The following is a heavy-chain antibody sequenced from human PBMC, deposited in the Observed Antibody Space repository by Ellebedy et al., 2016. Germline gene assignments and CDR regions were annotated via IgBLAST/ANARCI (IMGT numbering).Heavy chain of an antibody. D-gene: IGHD1-26*01. CDR2: INAGNGNT. Sequence: ASVKVSCKASGYTFTSYAMHWVRQAPGQRLEWMGWINAGNGNTKYSQKFQGRVTITRDTSTSTAYMELSSLRSEDTAVYYCARDLGGRNFDYWGQGTLVTVSS. CDR3: ARDLGGRNFDY. J-gene: IGHJ4*02. CDR1: GYTFTSYA. V-gene: IGHV1-3*01.